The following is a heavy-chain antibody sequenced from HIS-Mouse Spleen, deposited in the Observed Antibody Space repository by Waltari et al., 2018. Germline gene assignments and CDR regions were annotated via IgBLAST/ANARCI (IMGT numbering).Heavy chain of an antibody. V-gene: IGHV3-53*01. J-gene: IGHJ4*02. CDR1: GFTVSRNY. CDR2: ICSGGST. CDR3: ARDRGWGEYYFDY. Sequence: EVQLVESGGGLIQPGGSLRLSCAASGFTVSRNYMRWVRQAPGKGLEWVSVICSGGSTYYADSVKGRFTISRDNSKNTLYLQMNSLRAEDTAVYYCARDRGWGEYYFDYWGQGTLVTVSS. D-gene: IGHD7-27*01.